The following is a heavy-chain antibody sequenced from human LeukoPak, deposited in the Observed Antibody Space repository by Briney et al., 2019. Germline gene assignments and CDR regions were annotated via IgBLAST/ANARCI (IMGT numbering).Heavy chain of an antibody. J-gene: IGHJ4*02. CDR2: LDPEDGET. CDR1: GGTFSSYA. V-gene: IGHV1-24*01. Sequence: ASVKVSCKASGGTFSSYAISWVRQAPGEGLEWMGGLDPEDGETIYAQKFQGRVTMTEDTSTDTAYMELSSLRSEDTAVYYCAKDSITMVRGVMCDWGQGTLVTVSS. CDR3: AKDSITMVRGVMCD. D-gene: IGHD3-10*01.